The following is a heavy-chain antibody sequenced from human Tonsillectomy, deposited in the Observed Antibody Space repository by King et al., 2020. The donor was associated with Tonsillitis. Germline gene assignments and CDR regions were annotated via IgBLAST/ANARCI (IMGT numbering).Heavy chain of an antibody. D-gene: IGHD3-16*01. Sequence: VQLVESGGGVVRPGRSLRLSCAASGFTFSSFAMHWVCQAPGKGLEWVAVMSNDGDNKYYADSVKGRFTISRDNSKNTLYLQMNSLRVEDTAIYYCAREGGGWQYYFDYWGQGTLVTVSS. CDR1: GFTFSSFA. J-gene: IGHJ4*02. CDR2: MSNDGDNK. CDR3: AREGGGWQYYFDY. V-gene: IGHV3-30-3*01.